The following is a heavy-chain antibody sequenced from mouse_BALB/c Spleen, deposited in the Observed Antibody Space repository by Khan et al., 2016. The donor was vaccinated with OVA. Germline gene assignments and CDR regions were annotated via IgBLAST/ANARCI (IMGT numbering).Heavy chain of an antibody. J-gene: IGHJ4*01. CDR1: GFSLTTYG. D-gene: IGHD2-10*01. V-gene: IGHV2-6-1*01. CDR2: IWSDGNT. CDR3: ARQPYYHYNIMDY. Sequence: QVQLKESGPGLVAPSQSLSITCTISGFSLTTYGVHWVRQPPGKGLEWLVVIWSDGNTNYNSALKSRLTITKDNSQRQVFLKMNSLQTDDTAIYFCARQPYYHYNIMDYWGQGTSVTVSS.